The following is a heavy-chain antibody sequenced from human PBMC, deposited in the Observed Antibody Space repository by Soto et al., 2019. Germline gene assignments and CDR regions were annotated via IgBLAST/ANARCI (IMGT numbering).Heavy chain of an antibody. D-gene: IGHD3-10*01. CDR2: ISSRVHGATA. J-gene: IGHJ6*01. CDR3: TTRGNYYYYYGIDA. CDR1: GFSFSHAW. Sequence: KSGGSLRLSCAAAGFSFSHAWMTWVRQAPGKGLEWVGHISSRVHGATADYAAPVKGRFTISRDDSESTLYLEMNSLKTEDTGIYYCTTRGNYYYYYGIDAWGQGTTVTVSS. V-gene: IGHV3-15*01.